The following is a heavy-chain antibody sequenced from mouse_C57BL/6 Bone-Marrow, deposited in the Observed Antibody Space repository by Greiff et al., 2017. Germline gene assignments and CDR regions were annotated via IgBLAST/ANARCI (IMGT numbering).Heavy chain of an antibody. J-gene: IGHJ2*01. Sequence: EVMLVESGEGLVKPGGSLKLSCAASGFTFSSYAMSWVRQTPEKRLEWVAYISSGGGYIYYADTVKGRFTISRDNARNTLYLQMSSLKSEDTAMYYCTRDLTGTIDYWGQGTTLTVSS. CDR1: GFTFSSYA. CDR3: TRDLTGTIDY. D-gene: IGHD4-1*01. V-gene: IGHV5-9-1*02. CDR2: ISSGGGYI.